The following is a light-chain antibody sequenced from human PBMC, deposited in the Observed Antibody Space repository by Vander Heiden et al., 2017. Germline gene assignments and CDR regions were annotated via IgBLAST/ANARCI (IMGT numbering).Light chain of an antibody. CDR1: RSISRN. CDR2: GAS. J-gene: IGKJ1*01. CDR3: QQYNNWPPSWT. V-gene: IGKV3-15*01. Sequence: EIVMTQSPATASVSPGESATLSCRASRSISRNLAWYQQKPGQAPRLLIYGASARATGVTDRFSGSGSGTEFTLTISSLQSVDSAVYYCQQYNNWPPSWTFGQGTKVEV.